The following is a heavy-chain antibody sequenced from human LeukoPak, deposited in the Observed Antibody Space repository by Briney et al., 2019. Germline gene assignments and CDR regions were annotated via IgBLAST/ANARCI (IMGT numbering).Heavy chain of an antibody. CDR2: IIPILGIA. D-gene: IGHD1-14*01. J-gene: IGHJ6*02. CDR3: ARDRNRHGMDV. Sequence: TVKVSCKASGGTFSSYAISWVRQAPGQGLEWMGRIIPILGIANYAQKFQGRVTITADKSTSTAYMELSSLRSEDTAVYYCARDRNRHGMDVVGQGTTVTVSS. CDR1: GGTFSSYA. V-gene: IGHV1-69*04.